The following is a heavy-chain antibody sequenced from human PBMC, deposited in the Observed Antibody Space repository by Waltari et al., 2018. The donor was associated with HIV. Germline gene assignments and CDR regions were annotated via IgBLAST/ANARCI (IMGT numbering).Heavy chain of an antibody. CDR1: GGTFSSYA. J-gene: IGHJ4*02. Sequence: QVQLIQSGAEVKKHGSSVKVSCNASGGTFSSYAISWVRQAPGQGREWMGGIVPIFGTPDYEQKFQGRVTITADESTSTAYMGLSGLRSEDTAVYFCARDGNSSIWYSLWVWGQGTRVTVSS. D-gene: IGHD6-13*01. CDR3: ARDGNSSIWYSLWV. CDR2: IVPIFGTP. V-gene: IGHV1-69*01.